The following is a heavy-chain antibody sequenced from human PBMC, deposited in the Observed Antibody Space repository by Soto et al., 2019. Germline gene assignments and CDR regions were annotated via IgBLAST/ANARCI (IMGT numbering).Heavy chain of an antibody. D-gene: IGHD6-13*01. J-gene: IGHJ5*02. Sequence: PSKTLSPTCTVPDGSITYYYWSCIRHSAGKGLDWIGRTYPSGSTNYNPPLKGRVTMSVDTSTNQLSLNLGSVTASHTPVYYCARDRNAAGPSNWFDPWGQGTTVTVFS. CDR2: TYPSGST. CDR3: ARDRNAAGPSNWFDP. CDR1: DGSITYYY. V-gene: IGHV4-4*07.